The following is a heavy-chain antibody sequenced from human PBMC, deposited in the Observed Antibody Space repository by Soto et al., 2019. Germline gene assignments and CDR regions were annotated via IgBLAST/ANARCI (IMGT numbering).Heavy chain of an antibody. CDR3: ALVGSSLPYMDV. Sequence: GGSLRLSCAASGFNFNSHWMNWVRQATGKGLEWVANIKEDGSKKYYAHSVKGRFTISRDNSKNTLYLQMNSLRAEDTAVYYCALVGSSLPYMDVWGKGTTVTVSS. J-gene: IGHJ6*03. CDR2: IKEDGSKK. CDR1: GFNFNSHW. V-gene: IGHV3-7*01. D-gene: IGHD2-2*01.